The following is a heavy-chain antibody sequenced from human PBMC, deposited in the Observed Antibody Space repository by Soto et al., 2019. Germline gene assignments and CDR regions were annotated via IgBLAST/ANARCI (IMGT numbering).Heavy chain of an antibody. D-gene: IGHD6-13*01. J-gene: IGHJ6*02. V-gene: IGHV3-21*01. CDR2: ISSSSSYI. CDR3: ARQQLVRYYYYGMDV. Sequence: GGSLRLSCAASGFTFSSYSMNWVRQAPGKGLEWVSSISSSSSYIYYADTVKGRFTNSRDNAKKSLYLQMNSMRADDTAVYYCARQQLVRYYYYGMDVWGQGTTVTV. CDR1: GFTFSSYS.